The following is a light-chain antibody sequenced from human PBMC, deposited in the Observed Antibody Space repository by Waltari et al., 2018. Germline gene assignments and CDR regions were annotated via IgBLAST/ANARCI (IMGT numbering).Light chain of an antibody. CDR2: EGS. V-gene: IGLV2-23*01. J-gene: IGLJ3*02. Sequence: QSALPPPASVSGSPGQSITLSCTVTSSDVRRYHLVSLYQQHPGKAPKLMIYEGSKRPSGVSNRFSGSKYGNTASLTISGLQAEDEADYYCCSYTAGSTWVFGGGTKLTVL. CDR1: SSDVRRYHL. CDR3: CSYTAGSTWV.